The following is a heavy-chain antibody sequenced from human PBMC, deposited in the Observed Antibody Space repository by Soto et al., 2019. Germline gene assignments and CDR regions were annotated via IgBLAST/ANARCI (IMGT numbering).Heavy chain of an antibody. Sequence: SETLSLTCTVSGGSISSISYYWGWIRQPPGKGLEWIGSIYYSGSTYYNPSLKSRVTISVDTSKNQFSLKLSSVTAADTAVYYCAAQPSDFWSGPFDYWGQGTLVTVSS. V-gene: IGHV4-39*07. D-gene: IGHD3-3*01. CDR1: GGSISSISYY. CDR3: AAQPSDFWSGPFDY. J-gene: IGHJ4*02. CDR2: IYYSGST.